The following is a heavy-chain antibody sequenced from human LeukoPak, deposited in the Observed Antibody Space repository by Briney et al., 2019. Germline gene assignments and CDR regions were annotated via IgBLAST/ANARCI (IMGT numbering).Heavy chain of an antibody. V-gene: IGHV3-15*01. CDR2: IKTKTDGGTT. J-gene: IGHJ4*02. CDR1: GFTFSSAW. CDR3: ANIFGGNSHRSDY. Sequence: GGSLRLSCAASGFTFSSAWMSWVRQAPGQGLEWLGRIKTKTDGGTTDYAAPVKGRFTISRDDSKDTLCLQMNSLKSDDTAVYYCANIFGGNSHRSDYWGQGTLVTVSS. D-gene: IGHD4-23*01.